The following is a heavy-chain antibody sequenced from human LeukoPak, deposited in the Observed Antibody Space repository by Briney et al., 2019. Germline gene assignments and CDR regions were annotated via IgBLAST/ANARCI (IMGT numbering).Heavy chain of an antibody. D-gene: IGHD7-27*01. CDR3: ARDTPLYATGT. V-gene: IGHV3-53*01. CDR2: IYSGGST. J-gene: IGHJ3*01. CDR1: GFIFNGYW. Sequence: PGGSLRLSCVASGFIFNGYWMTWVRQAPGKGLEWVSVIYSGGSTYYADSVKGRFTISRDNSKNTLYLQMNSLRAEDTAVYYCARDTPLYATGTWGQGTMVTVSS.